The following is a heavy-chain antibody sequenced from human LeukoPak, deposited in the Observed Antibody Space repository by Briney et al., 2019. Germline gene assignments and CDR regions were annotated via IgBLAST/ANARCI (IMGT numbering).Heavy chain of an antibody. D-gene: IGHD3-22*01. Sequence: GGSLRLSCAASGFTFSSYSMNWVRQAPGKGLEGVSAISGSGGSTYYADSVKGRFTISRDNSKNTLYLQMNSLRAEDTAVYYCAKGRSGFEDLDYWGQGTLVTVSS. J-gene: IGHJ4*02. V-gene: IGHV3-23*01. CDR2: ISGSGGST. CDR3: AKGRSGFEDLDY. CDR1: GFTFSSYS.